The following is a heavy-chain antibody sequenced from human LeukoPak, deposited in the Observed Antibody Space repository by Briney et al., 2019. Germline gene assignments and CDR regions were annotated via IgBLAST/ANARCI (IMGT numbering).Heavy chain of an antibody. D-gene: IGHD3-10*01. J-gene: IGHJ4*02. CDR2: ISWNSGSI. Sequence: GRSLRLSCAASGFTFYDYAMHWVRHAPGQGLEWGSGISWNSGSIGYADSVKGRFTISRDNAKNSLYLQMNSLRAEDTALYYCAKSTTYLITMVRGYFDYWGQGTLVTVSS. CDR3: AKSTTYLITMVRGYFDY. CDR1: GFTFYDYA. V-gene: IGHV3-9*01.